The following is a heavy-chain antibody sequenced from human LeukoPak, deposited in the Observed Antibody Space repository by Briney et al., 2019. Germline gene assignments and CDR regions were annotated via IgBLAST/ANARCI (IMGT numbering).Heavy chain of an antibody. V-gene: IGHV4-59*01. CDR3: ASADGSGWYYFDS. CDR2: IYNSGST. D-gene: IGHD6-19*01. J-gene: IGHJ4*02. Sequence: SETLSLTCTVSGGSISSYYWSWIRQPPGKGLEWIGYIYNSGSTNYSPSLKSRVTISVDTSKNQFSLKLTSVTPADTAVYYCASADGSGWYYFDSWSQGTLVTVSS. CDR1: GGSISSYY.